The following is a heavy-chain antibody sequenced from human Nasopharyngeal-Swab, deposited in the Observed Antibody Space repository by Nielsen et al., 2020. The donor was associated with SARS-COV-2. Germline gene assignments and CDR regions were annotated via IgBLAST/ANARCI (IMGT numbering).Heavy chain of an antibody. J-gene: IGHJ6*03. D-gene: IGHD1-26*01. CDR2: IGIAGDP. CDR1: GFTFSTYD. Sequence: GGSLRLSCAASGFTFSTYDMHWVRQVTGKGLEWVSAIGIAGDPYYAGSVKGRFTISRENAKNSLYLQMNSLRAGDTAVYYCARGGRGSQYYMDVWGKGTTVTVSS. CDR3: ARGGRGSQYYMDV. V-gene: IGHV3-13*05.